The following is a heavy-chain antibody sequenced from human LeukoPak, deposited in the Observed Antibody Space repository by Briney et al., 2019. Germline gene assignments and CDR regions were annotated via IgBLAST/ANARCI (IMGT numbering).Heavy chain of an antibody. CDR1: EYTFSSYS. CDR2: INAGKGNT. V-gene: IGHV1-3*01. Sequence: ASVKVSCKASEYTFSSYSIHWVRQAPGQRLEWMGWINAGKGNTKYSQKLQGRVTITGDTSVSTAYMELSSLRSEDTAVYYCARGSCSSTSCFMDVWGQGTTVTVSS. CDR3: ARGSCSSTSCFMDV. J-gene: IGHJ6*02. D-gene: IGHD2-2*01.